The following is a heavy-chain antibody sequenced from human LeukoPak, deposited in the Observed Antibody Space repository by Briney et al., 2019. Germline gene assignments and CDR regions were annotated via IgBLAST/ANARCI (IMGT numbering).Heavy chain of an antibody. Sequence: GGSLRLSCAASGFTFSSYWMSWVRQAPGKGLEWVANIKQDGSEKYYVDSVKGRLTISRDNAKNSLYLQMNSLRAEDTAVYYCARDRWILRLGELSLGYWGQGTLVTVSS. CDR1: GFTFSSYW. V-gene: IGHV3-7*01. CDR3: ARDRWILRLGELSLGY. J-gene: IGHJ4*02. CDR2: IKQDGSEK. D-gene: IGHD3-16*02.